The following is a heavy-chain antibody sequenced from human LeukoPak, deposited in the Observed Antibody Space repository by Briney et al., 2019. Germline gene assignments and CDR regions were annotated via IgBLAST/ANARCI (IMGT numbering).Heavy chain of an antibody. V-gene: IGHV4-61*02. CDR3: ARDDYGGNSDY. D-gene: IGHD4-23*01. Sequence: SETLSLTCTVSGGSISSSGYYWSWIRQPAGKGLEWIGRIYTSGSTNYNPSLKSRVTMSVDTSKNQFSLKLSSVTAADTAVYYCARDDYGGNSDYWGQGTLVTVSS. J-gene: IGHJ4*02. CDR1: GGSISSSGYY. CDR2: IYTSGST.